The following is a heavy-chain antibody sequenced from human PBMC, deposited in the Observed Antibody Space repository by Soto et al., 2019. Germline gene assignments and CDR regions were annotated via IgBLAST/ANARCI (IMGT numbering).Heavy chain of an antibody. Sequence: QVQLVQAGAEVKKPGSSVEVSCKASGGTFSSYAISWVRQAPGQGLEWMGGIIPIFGTANYAQKFQGRVTITADESTSTAYRELSSLRSEDTAVYYCARAIIGYTAMVWFDPWGQGTLVTVSS. CDR2: IIPIFGTA. CDR3: ARAIIGYTAMVWFDP. V-gene: IGHV1-69*12. J-gene: IGHJ5*02. CDR1: GGTFSSYA. D-gene: IGHD5-18*01.